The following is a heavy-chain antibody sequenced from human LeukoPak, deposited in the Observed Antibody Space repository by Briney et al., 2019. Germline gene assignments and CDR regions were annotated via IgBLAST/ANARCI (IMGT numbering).Heavy chain of an antibody. D-gene: IGHD6-13*01. CDR1: GFAFSSYS. J-gene: IGHJ4*02. CDR2: ISSSSSYI. CDR3: ARVATAATIDY. V-gene: IGHV3-21*01. Sequence: GGSLRLSCAASGFAFSSYSMNWVRQAPGKGLEWVSSISSSSSYIYYADSVKGRFTISRDNTKNSLYLQMNSLRAEDTAVYYCARVATAATIDYWGQGTLVTVSS.